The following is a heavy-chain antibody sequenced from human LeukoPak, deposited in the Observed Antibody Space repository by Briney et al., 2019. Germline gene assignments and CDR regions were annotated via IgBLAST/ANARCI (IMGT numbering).Heavy chain of an antibody. CDR1: GYTFTSYA. Sequence: ASVKISCKASGYTFTSYAIHWVRQAPGQRLEWMGWISAGNGNTKYSQNFQGRVTFISNTSATTAFMELSSLRSEDAAVYYCARDSGSGNNDYWGQGTLVTVSS. J-gene: IGHJ4*02. CDR2: ISAGNGNT. V-gene: IGHV1-3*01. D-gene: IGHD1-26*01. CDR3: ARDSGSGNNDY.